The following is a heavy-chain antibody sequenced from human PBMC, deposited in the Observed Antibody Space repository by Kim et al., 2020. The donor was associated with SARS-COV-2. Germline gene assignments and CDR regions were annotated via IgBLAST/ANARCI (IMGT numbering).Heavy chain of an antibody. D-gene: IGHD3-10*01. V-gene: IGHV3-7*01. Sequence: DSVKRRFTISRDSAKNSLYLQMNSLRAEDTAVYYCARRPEDYYGSGSVDYWGQGTLVTVSS. CDR3: ARRPEDYYGSGSVDY. J-gene: IGHJ4*02.